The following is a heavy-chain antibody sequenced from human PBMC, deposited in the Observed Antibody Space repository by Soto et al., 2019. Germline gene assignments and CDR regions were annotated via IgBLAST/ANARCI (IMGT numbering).Heavy chain of an antibody. CDR3: ARVWFGEFLTDDAFDI. Sequence: GGSLRLSCAASGFTFSDYYMSWIRQAPGKGLEWVSYISSSGSTIYYADSVKGRFTISRDNAKNSLYLQMNSLRAEDTAVYYCARVWFGEFLTDDAFDIWGQGTMVTVSS. CDR2: ISSSGSTI. D-gene: IGHD3-10*01. CDR1: GFTFSDYY. V-gene: IGHV3-11*01. J-gene: IGHJ3*02.